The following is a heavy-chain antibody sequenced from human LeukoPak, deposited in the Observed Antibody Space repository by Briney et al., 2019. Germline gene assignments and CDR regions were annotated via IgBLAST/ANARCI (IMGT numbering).Heavy chain of an antibody. CDR3: ARGGGSGTYRLDY. CDR1: GLTFNTYW. CDR2: INGDGSSI. D-gene: IGHD3-10*01. Sequence: QAGGSLRLSCAASGLTFNTYWMHWVRQAPGKGLVWVSRINGDGSSISYADSVKGRFTISRDNAKNTLYLQLNSLRAEDTAVYYCARGGGSGTYRLDYWGQGTLVTVSS. J-gene: IGHJ4*02. V-gene: IGHV3-74*01.